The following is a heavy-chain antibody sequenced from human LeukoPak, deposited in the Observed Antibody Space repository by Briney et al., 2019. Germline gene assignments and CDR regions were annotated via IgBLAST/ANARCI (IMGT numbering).Heavy chain of an antibody. CDR2: INPSGGAT. V-gene: IGHV1-46*01. Sequence: GASVKVSCKASGYTFTSQYMHWVRQAPGQGLEWMGIINPSGGATSYAQKFQGRVTMTRDTSTRTVYLELSSLRSEVTAVYYCAREAAAGTKNFDYWGQGTLVTVSS. CDR1: GYTFTSQY. D-gene: IGHD6-13*01. CDR3: AREAAAGTKNFDY. J-gene: IGHJ4*02.